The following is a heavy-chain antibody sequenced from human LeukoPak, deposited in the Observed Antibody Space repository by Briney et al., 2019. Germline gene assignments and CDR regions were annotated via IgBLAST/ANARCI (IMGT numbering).Heavy chain of an antibody. CDR3: ASAPTWRPNYYYYGMDV. J-gene: IGHJ6*02. CDR1: GYTFTSYY. Sequence: AASVKVSCKASGYTFTSYYMHWVRQAPGQGLEWMGIINLSGGSTSYAQKFQGRVTITADESTSTAYMELSSLRSEDTAVYYCASAPTWRPNYYYYGMDVWGQGTTVTVSS. V-gene: IGHV1-46*01. CDR2: INLSGGST. D-gene: IGHD5-24*01.